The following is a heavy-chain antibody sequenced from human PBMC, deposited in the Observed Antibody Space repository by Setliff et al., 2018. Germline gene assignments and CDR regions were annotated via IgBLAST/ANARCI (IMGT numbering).Heavy chain of an antibody. J-gene: IGHJ4*02. CDR2: IHGAGST. D-gene: IGHD1-26*01. CDR1: GASVGSSQYY. Sequence: SETLSLTCTVSGASVGSSQYYWGWIRHLPGKGLEWIGTIHGAGSTYYNPSLVSRISMSADTSKSQFSLTLTSVTAADTAMYYCAKSNSEFDSGECWGQGTLVTVSS. CDR3: AKSNSEFDSGEC. V-gene: IGHV4-39*07.